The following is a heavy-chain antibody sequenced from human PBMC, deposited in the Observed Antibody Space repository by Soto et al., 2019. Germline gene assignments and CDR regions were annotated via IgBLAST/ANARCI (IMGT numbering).Heavy chain of an antibody. J-gene: IGHJ3*02. CDR3: ATDRWGGAFDI. CDR1: DFTFSTYW. D-gene: IGHD7-27*01. CDR2: IRQDGGET. Sequence: GSLRLACSAPDFTFSTYWMAWLRQTPGKGLEFVANIRQDGGETNYVDSVKGRFTISRDNAKNSLYLQMNSLRAEDTAVYYCATDRWGGAFDIWGQGTVVTVSS. V-gene: IGHV3-7*01.